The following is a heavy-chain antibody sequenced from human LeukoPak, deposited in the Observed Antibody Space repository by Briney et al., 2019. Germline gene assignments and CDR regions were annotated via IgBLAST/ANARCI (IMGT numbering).Heavy chain of an antibody. J-gene: IGHJ6*03. Sequence: KPSETLSLTCTVSGGSISNKYWSWIRQPPGKGLEWIGYIYYSGSTNYNPSLKSRVTILVDTSKNQFSLKLSSVTAADTAVYYCTRGSIAYYYMDVWGKGTTVTISS. CDR1: GGSISNKY. CDR2: IYYSGST. D-gene: IGHD3-22*01. CDR3: TRGSIAYYYMDV. V-gene: IGHV4-59*01.